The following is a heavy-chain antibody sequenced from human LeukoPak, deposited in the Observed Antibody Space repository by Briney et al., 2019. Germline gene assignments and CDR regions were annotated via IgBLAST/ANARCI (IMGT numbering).Heavy chain of an antibody. CDR3: ARISDHYDSSGYSVFGY. J-gene: IGHJ4*02. CDR2: IDWDDDK. V-gene: IGHV2-70*11. D-gene: IGHD3-22*01. Sequence: SGPALVKPTQTLTLTCTFSGFSLRSSGMCVSWIRQPPGKALEWLARIDWDDDKYYSTSLKTRLTISKDTSKNQVVLTMINMDPVDTATYYCARISDHYDSSGYSVFGYWGQGILVTVSS. CDR1: GFSLRSSGMC.